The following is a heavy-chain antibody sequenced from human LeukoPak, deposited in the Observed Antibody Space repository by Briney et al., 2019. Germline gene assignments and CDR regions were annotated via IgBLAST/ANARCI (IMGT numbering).Heavy chain of an antibody. J-gene: IGHJ4*02. CDR3: ARANYYDISGYDY. D-gene: IGHD3-22*01. V-gene: IGHV3-74*01. Sequence: GGSLRLSCAASGFTFSSSWMHWVRQAPGKGPVWVSRINNDGSDTIYADSVKGRFTISRDNAKNSLFLQMNSLRAEDTAVYYCARANYYDISGYDYWGQGTLVTVSS. CDR2: INNDGSDT. CDR1: GFTFSSSW.